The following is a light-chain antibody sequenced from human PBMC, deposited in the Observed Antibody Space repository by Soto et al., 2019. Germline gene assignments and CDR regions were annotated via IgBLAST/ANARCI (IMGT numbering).Light chain of an antibody. V-gene: IGKV3-15*01. CDR3: QQYNDWPRT. Sequence: EVVMTQSPATLSVSPGERATLSCRASQSVFDNLAWYQQKPGQAPGLLIYGASTRATGIPARFSGSGSGTEFTLTIGSLQSEDFAVYYCQQYNDWPRTFGQGTKVEIK. CDR2: GAS. CDR1: QSVFDN. J-gene: IGKJ1*01.